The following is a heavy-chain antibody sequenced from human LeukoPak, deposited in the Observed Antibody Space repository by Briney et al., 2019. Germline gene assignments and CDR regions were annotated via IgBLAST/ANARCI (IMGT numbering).Heavy chain of an antibody. J-gene: IGHJ5*02. V-gene: IGHV3-20*04. CDR2: INWNGGST. Sequence: PGGSLRLSCAASGFTFDDYGMSWFRQAPGKGLEWVSGINWNGGSTGYADSVKGRFTISRDNAKNSLYLQMNSLRAEDTALYYCARRYCSSTSCYMGPFDPWGQGTLVTVSS. CDR1: GFTFDDYG. CDR3: ARRYCSSTSCYMGPFDP. D-gene: IGHD2-2*02.